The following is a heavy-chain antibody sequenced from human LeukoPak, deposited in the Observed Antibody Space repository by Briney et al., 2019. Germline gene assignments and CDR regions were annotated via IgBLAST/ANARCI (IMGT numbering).Heavy chain of an antibody. CDR2: INPNSGGT. D-gene: IGHD6-19*01. Sequence: ASVKVSCKASGYTFTCYYMHWVRQAPGQGLEWMGRINPNSGGTNYAQKFQGRVTMTRDTSISTAYMELSRLRSDDTAVYYCARDLRAVAGTNYWGQGTLVTVSS. CDR1: GYTFTCYY. J-gene: IGHJ4*02. CDR3: ARDLRAVAGTNY. V-gene: IGHV1-2*06.